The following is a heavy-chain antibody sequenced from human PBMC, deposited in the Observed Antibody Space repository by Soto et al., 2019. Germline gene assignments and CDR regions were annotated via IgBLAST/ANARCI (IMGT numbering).Heavy chain of an antibody. CDR1: GGSFSGYY. CDR3: ARVGGSANIDY. CDR2: INHSGST. J-gene: IGHJ4*02. Sequence: NPSETLSLTCAVYGGSFSGYYWSWIRQPPGKGLEWIGEINHSGSTNYNPSLKSRVTISVDTSKNQFSLKLSSVTAADTAVYYCARVGGSANIDYWGQGTLVTVSS. V-gene: IGHV4-34*01. D-gene: IGHD3-10*01.